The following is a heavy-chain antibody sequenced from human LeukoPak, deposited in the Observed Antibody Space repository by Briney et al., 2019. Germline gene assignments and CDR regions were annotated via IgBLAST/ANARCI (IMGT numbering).Heavy chain of an antibody. V-gene: IGHV4-59*01. J-gene: IGHJ6*03. Sequence: SETLSLTCTVSGGSISSYCWSWIRQPPGKGLEWIGYIYYSGSTNYNPSLKSRVTISVDTSKNQFSLKLSSVTAAGTAVYYCARVNGDYVRYYYYYMDVWGKGTTVTVSS. D-gene: IGHD4-17*01. CDR3: ARVNGDYVRYYYYYMDV. CDR2: IYYSGST. CDR1: GGSISSYC.